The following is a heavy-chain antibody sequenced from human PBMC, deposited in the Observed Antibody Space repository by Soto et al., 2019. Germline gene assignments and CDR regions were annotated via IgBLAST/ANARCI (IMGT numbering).Heavy chain of an antibody. V-gene: IGHV3-30*18. D-gene: IGHD6-13*01. CDR2: ISYDGSNK. J-gene: IGHJ4*02. Sequence: GGSLRLSCAASGFTFSSYGMHWVRQAPGKGLEWVAVISYDGSNKYYADSVKGRFTISRDNSKNTLYLQMNSLRAEDTAVYYCAKDVLGLQQPDYWGQGTLVTVSS. CDR1: GFTFSSYG. CDR3: AKDVLGLQQPDY.